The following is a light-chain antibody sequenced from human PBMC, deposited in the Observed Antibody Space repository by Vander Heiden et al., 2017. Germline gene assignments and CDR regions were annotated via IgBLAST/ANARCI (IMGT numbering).Light chain of an antibody. Sequence: DIQMTQSPSTLSASVGDRVTITCRASQSVGSWLAWYQQKQGKAPKLLIYTASTLESGVPSRFSGSGSGTEFTLTIRSLQPDDFATYYCQQYGSYRTFGQGTKVEIK. CDR1: QSVGSW. CDR3: QQYGSYRT. CDR2: TAS. V-gene: IGKV1-5*03. J-gene: IGKJ1*01.